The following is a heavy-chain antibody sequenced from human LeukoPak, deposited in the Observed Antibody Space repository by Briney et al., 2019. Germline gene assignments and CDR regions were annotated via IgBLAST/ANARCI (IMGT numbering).Heavy chain of an antibody. CDR1: GFTFRTYA. J-gene: IGHJ3*02. CDR3: AKDPIAYYYDSGGYYDPFDI. V-gene: IGHV3-23*01. D-gene: IGHD3-22*01. CDR2: ISGTGGST. Sequence: GGSLRLFCAASGFTFRTYAMSWVRQAPGRGLEWVSVISGTGGSTYYADSVKGRFTVSRDNSKSTLYLQMNSLRAEDTAVYYCAKDPIAYYYDSGGYYDPFDIWGQGTLVTVSS.